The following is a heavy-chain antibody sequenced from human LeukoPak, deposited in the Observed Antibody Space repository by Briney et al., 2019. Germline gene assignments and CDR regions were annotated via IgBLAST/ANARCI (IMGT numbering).Heavy chain of an antibody. CDR2: IYYSGST. D-gene: IGHD2-21*02. CDR1: GGSISSYY. CDR3: AREVVVTAVYYMDV. J-gene: IGHJ6*03. V-gene: IGHV4-59*01. Sequence: PSETLSLTCTVSGGSISSYYWSWIRQPPGKGLEWIGYIYYSGSTNYNPSLKSRVTISVGTSKNQFSLKLSSVTAADTAVYYCAREVVVTAVYYMDVWGKGTTVTVSS.